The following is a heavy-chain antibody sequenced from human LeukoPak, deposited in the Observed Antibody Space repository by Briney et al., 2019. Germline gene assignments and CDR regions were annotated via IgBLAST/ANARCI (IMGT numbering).Heavy chain of an antibody. Sequence: SSETLSLTCTVSGGSISSNSWSWIRQPAGKGLEWIGHIYTSGSPNYNPSLRSRVTMSVDTSKNQISLELSSVTAADSAVYYCARGSEQWLTYFDYWGQGTLVTVSS. CDR3: ARGSEQWLTYFDY. CDR2: IYTSGSP. J-gene: IGHJ4*02. D-gene: IGHD6-19*01. V-gene: IGHV4-4*07. CDR1: GGSISSNS.